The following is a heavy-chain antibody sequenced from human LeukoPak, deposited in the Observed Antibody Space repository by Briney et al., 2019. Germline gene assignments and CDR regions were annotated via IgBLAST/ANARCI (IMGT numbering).Heavy chain of an antibody. CDR1: GFTFSGSA. Sequence: EGSLRLSCAASGFTFSGSAMHWVRQASGKGLEWVGRIRSKANSYATAYAASVKGRFTISRDDSKNTAYLQMNSLKTEDTAVYYCTRHVSADYGDYVGYYYYYMDVWSKGTTVTVSS. J-gene: IGHJ6*03. CDR2: IRSKANSYAT. V-gene: IGHV3-73*01. D-gene: IGHD4-17*01. CDR3: TRHVSADYGDYVGYYYYYMDV.